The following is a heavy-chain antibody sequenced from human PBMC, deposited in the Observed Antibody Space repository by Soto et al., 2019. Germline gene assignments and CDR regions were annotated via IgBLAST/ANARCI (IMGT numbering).Heavy chain of an antibody. CDR2: ISRDGSGE. V-gene: IGHV3-30*18. CDR1: GFNFANHG. CDR3: AKEENQNYEVDY. D-gene: IGHD3-3*01. J-gene: IGHJ4*02. Sequence: QVNLVESGGGVVRPGGSLRLSCVGYGFNFANHGIQWIREAPGKGLEWVAIISRDGSGEYFADSVKGRLTISKDNSKNTVYLEMNNLRRDDTAVYHCAKEENQNYEVDYWGQGTLVTVAT.